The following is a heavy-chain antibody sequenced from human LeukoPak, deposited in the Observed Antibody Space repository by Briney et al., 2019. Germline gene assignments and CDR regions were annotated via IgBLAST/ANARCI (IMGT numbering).Heavy chain of an antibody. J-gene: IGHJ4*02. Sequence: GGSLRLSYAASAVPYSSYWMHWVRQAPAKGLVCVSRINPDGSSTNYADSVKGRFTISRDNVKNTLYLQMNSLRAEDTAVYYCATPGIRDQYDFDSWGQGTLVTVSS. V-gene: IGHV3-74*01. CDR2: INPDGSST. CDR1: AVPYSSYW. CDR3: ATPGIRDQYDFDS. D-gene: IGHD6-13*01.